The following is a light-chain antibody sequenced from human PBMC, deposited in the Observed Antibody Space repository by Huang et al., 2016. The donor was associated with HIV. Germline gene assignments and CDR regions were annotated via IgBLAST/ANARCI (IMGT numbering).Light chain of an antibody. CDR2: GAD. Sequence: EIVMTQSPATLSVSPGERATLSCRASQSVNSNLAWYQQKPGEAPRRLIYGADTRATGIPARFSGSGSGTEFTLTISSLQSEDFAVYYCQQYNNWPWTFGQGTKVEIK. V-gene: IGKV3-15*01. CDR3: QQYNNWPWT. J-gene: IGKJ1*01. CDR1: QSVNSN.